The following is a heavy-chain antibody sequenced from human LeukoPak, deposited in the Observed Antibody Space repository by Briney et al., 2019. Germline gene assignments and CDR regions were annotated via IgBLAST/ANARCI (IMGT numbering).Heavy chain of an antibody. CDR2: ISTGGST. J-gene: IGHJ4*02. V-gene: IGHV4-4*09. CDR1: GGSISSLY. Sequence: PSETLSLTCTVSGGSISSLYWSWLRQPPGQGLEWIGYISTGGSTNYNPSLKSRVTISVDTSKNQFSLNLDSVTAADTAVYYCATSPGGFYFEYYFDYWGQGTLVTVSS. CDR3: ATSPGGFYFEYYFDY. D-gene: IGHD2/OR15-2a*01.